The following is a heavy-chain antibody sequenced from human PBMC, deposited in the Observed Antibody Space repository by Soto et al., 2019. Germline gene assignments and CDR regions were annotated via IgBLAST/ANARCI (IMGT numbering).Heavy chain of an antibody. CDR2: IRAYYGNT. D-gene: IGHD2-2*01. CDR3: AIIKETSCPDD. CDR1: GSTFTSYG. J-gene: IGHJ4*02. V-gene: IGHV1-18*04. Sequence: GAWVQVSCTDSGSTFTSYGISWVRPAPGQGLEWVGWIRAYYGNTNYAQKLQGSVTMNTDTSTSTAYMELRRLRTDATAAYYCAIIKETSCPDDWCQGTLVTV.